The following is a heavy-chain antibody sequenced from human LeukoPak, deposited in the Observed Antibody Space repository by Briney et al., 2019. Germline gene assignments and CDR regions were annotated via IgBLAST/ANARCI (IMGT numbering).Heavy chain of an antibody. CDR3: ARDNNADY. CDR1: GFTFSAYT. D-gene: IGHD2-8*01. J-gene: IGHJ4*02. V-gene: IGHV3-30-3*01. CDR2: ISYDGINK. Sequence: GGSLRLSCAATGFTFSAYTMLWVRQAPGKGLEWVAVISYDGINKNYADSVKGRFTISRDNSRNTLYLLTNSLGPEDTAVYYCARDNNADYWGQGTLVTVSS.